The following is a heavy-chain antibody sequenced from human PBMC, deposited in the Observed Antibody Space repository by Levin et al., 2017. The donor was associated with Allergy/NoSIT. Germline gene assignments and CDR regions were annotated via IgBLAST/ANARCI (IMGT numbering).Heavy chain of an antibody. J-gene: IGHJ6*02. D-gene: IGHD3-22*01. CDR2: IYYSGST. Sequence: SETLSLTCTVSGGSISSGDYYWSWIRQPPGKGLEWIGYIYYSGSTYYNPSLKSRVTISVDTSKNQFSLKLSSVTAADTAVYYCARVYYDSNYYDYDGMDVWGQGTTVTVSS. CDR3: ARVYYDSNYYDYDGMDV. V-gene: IGHV4-30-4*01. CDR1: GGSISSGDYY.